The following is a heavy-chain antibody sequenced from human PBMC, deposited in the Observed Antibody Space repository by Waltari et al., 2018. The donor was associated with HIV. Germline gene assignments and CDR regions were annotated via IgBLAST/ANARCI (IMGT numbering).Heavy chain of an antibody. D-gene: IGHD5-18*01. V-gene: IGHV3-49*03. J-gene: IGHJ4*02. Sequence: EVQLVESGGGLVQSGRSLRVPCTASGFTFGYYAMGWFRQAPGKGLEWVGFIRSKTYGGTTEYAASVKDRFTISRDDSKSIAYLQMNSLKTEDTAVYYCSRSRGYSYGYADYWGQGTLVTVSS. CDR1: GFTFGYYA. CDR3: SRSRGYSYGYADY. CDR2: IRSKTYGGTT.